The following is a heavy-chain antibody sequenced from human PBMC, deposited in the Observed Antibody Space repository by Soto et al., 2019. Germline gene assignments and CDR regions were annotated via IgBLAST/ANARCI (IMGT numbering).Heavy chain of an antibody. CDR3: TTDSDLIDY. Sequence: GGSLRLSCAASGFTFSNGWMSWVRQAPGKGLEWVGHIKSETDGGTTDYAAPVKGRFTISGDDSKNTLYLQMNSLKTEDTAVYYCTTDSDLIDYWGQGTLVTVSS. J-gene: IGHJ4*02. V-gene: IGHV3-15*01. CDR2: IKSETDGGTT. CDR1: GFTFSNGW. D-gene: IGHD6-25*01.